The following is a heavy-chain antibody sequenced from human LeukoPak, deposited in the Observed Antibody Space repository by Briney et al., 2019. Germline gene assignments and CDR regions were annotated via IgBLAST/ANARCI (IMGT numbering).Heavy chain of an antibody. CDR2: ISAYNGNT. J-gene: IGHJ6*03. CDR3: ARGLAAPAAIPYYYYYMDV. CDR1: GYTFTSYG. V-gene: IGHV1-18*01. Sequence: ASVKVSCKASGYTFTSYGISWVRQAPGQGLEWMGWISAYNGNTNYAQKLQGRVTMTTDTSTSTAYMELRSLRSDDTAVYYCARGLAAPAAIPYYYYYMDVWGKGTTVTVSS. D-gene: IGHD2-2*01.